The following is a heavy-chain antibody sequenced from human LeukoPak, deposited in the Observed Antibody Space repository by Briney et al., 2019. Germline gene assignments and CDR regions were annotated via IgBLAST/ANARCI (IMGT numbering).Heavy chain of an antibody. CDR3: ARGSRAMGDAFDI. CDR2: ISSSGSTI. Sequence: GGALRLSCAASGFTFSDYYMSWIRQAPGKGLGWVSYISSSGSTIYYADSVKGRFTISRDNAKNSLYLQMNSLRAEDTAVYYCARGSRAMGDAFDIWGQGTMVTVSS. CDR1: GFTFSDYY. V-gene: IGHV3-11*01. D-gene: IGHD5-18*01. J-gene: IGHJ3*02.